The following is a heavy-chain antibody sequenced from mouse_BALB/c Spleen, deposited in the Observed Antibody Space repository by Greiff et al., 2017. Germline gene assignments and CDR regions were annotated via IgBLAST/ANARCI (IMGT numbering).Heavy chain of an antibody. CDR2: IWAGGST. J-gene: IGHJ2*01. CDR3: ARVDYDARYGDD. Sequence: VPLVESGPGLVAPSQSLSITCTVSGFSLTSYGVHWVRPPPGKGLEWLGVIWAGGSTNYNSARMSRLSISKDNSKGQVFLKMNSLQTDDTAMYYCARVDYDARYGDDWGEGTTLTGSS. CDR1: GFSLTSYG. D-gene: IGHD2-4*01. V-gene: IGHV2-9*02.